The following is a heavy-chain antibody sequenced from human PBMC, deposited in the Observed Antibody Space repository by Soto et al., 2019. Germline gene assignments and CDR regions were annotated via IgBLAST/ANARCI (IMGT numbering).Heavy chain of an antibody. CDR3: TRGYGDYVRDY. CDR2: IRSKANNYAT. Sequence: EVQLVESGGGLVQPGESLKLSCAVSGFTFSGSAMHWVRQASGKGLEWVSRIRSKANNYATAYAASVKGRFTISRDDSKNTAYLQMNSLKSEDTAVYYCTRGYGDYVRDYWGQGTLVTVSS. V-gene: IGHV3-73*01. CDR1: GFTFSGSA. D-gene: IGHD4-17*01. J-gene: IGHJ4*02.